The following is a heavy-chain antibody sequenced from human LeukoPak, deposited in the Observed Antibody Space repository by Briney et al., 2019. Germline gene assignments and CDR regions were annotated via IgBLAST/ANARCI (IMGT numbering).Heavy chain of an antibody. V-gene: IGHV3-66*01. D-gene: IGHD3-10*01. Sequence: GGSRRLSCAASGFTFDDYAMSWARQAPGKGLEWVSVIYTGGSTYYADSVKGRFTISGDNSKNTLYLQMNSLRAEDTAVYYCARGGYSGSGTYFDYWGQGAL. CDR1: GFTFDDYA. CDR2: IYTGGST. CDR3: ARGGYSGSGTYFDY. J-gene: IGHJ4*03.